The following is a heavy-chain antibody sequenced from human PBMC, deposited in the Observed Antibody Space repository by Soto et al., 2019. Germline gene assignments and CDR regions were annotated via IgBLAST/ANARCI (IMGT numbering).Heavy chain of an antibody. CDR2: IRSKANSYAT. V-gene: IGHV3-73*01. CDR3: TLSHYYDSSGYYYY. J-gene: IGHJ4*02. Sequence: GGSLRLSCAASGFTFIGSAMHWVRQASGKGLEWVGRIRSKANSYATAYAASVKGRFTISRDDSKNTAYLQMNSLKTEDTAVYYCTLSHYYDSSGYYYYWGQGTLVTVSS. D-gene: IGHD3-22*01. CDR1: GFTFIGSA.